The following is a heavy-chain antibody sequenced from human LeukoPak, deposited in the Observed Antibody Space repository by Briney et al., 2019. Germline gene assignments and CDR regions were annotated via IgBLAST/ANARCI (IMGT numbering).Heavy chain of an antibody. CDR1: GFTFSNYL. V-gene: IGHV3-74*01. J-gene: IGHJ6*02. CDR3: ARVRSGSSAGNYGMDV. CDR2: ISTDGSFT. Sequence: GGSLRLSCAASGFTFSNYLMHWVRQTPGKGLVWISRISTDGSFTNYADSVKGRFSISRDNAKNTLYLQMNSLRAEDTAVYYCARVRSGSSAGNYGMDVWGQGTTVTVSS. D-gene: IGHD1-26*01.